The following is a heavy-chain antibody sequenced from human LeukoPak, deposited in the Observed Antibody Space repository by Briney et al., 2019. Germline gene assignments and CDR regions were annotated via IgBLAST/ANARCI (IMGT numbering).Heavy chain of an antibody. V-gene: IGHV4-31*03. Sequence: NSSETLTLTCTVSGGSISRGGYYWSWIRQHPGKGLEWIGYIYYSGSTYSNPSLKSRVTISVDTSKNQFSLKLSSVTAADTAVYYCAREKVGYYDSSGKGHFDYWGQGTLVTVSS. J-gene: IGHJ4*02. D-gene: IGHD3-22*01. CDR2: IYYSGST. CDR3: AREKVGYYDSSGKGHFDY. CDR1: GGSISRGGYY.